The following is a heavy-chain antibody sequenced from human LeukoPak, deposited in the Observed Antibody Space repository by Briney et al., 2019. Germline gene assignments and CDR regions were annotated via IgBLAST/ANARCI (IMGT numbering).Heavy chain of an antibody. Sequence: SETLTLTCTVSGDSISSSSYYWGWIRQPPGKGLEWIGSIPYSGSTYYNPSLKSRVTISVDTSKNQFSLKLSSVTAADTAVYYCARCKDYYVSGSYYKTFDYWGQGTLVTVSS. CDR1: GDSISSSSYY. CDR3: ARCKDYYVSGSYYKTFDY. CDR2: IPYSGST. D-gene: IGHD3-10*01. V-gene: IGHV4-39*07. J-gene: IGHJ4*02.